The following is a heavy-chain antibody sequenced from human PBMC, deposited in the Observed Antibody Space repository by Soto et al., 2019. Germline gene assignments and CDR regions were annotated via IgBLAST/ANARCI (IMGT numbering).Heavy chain of an antibody. Sequence: GSLRLSCAASGFTFSGSAMHWVRQASGKGLEWVGRIRSKANSYATAYAASVKGRFTISRDDSKNTAYLQMNSLKTEDTAVYYCARDLPYHQKRVVITPLDAFDIWGQGTMVTVSS. J-gene: IGHJ3*02. V-gene: IGHV3-73*01. D-gene: IGHD3-22*01. CDR3: ARDLPYHQKRVVITPLDAFDI. CDR1: GFTFSGSA. CDR2: IRSKANSYAT.